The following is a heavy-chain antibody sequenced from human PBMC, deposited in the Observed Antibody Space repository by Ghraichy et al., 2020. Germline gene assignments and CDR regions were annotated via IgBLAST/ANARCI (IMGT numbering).Heavy chain of an antibody. J-gene: IGHJ4*02. V-gene: IGHV6-1*01. D-gene: IGHD5-18*01. CDR3: ARVGRMPRGYSYGFDY. CDR1: GDSVSSNSAA. CDR2: TYYRSKWYN. Sequence: SQTLSLTCAISGDSVSSNSAAWNWIRQSPSRGLEWLGRTYYRSKWYNDYAVSVKSRITINPDTSKNQFSLQLNSVTPEDTAVYYCARVGRMPRGYSYGFDYWGQGTLVTVSS.